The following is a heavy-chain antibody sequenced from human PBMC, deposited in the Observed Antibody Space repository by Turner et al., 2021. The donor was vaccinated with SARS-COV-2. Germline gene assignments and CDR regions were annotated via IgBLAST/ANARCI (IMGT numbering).Heavy chain of an antibody. J-gene: IGHJ6*02. CDR2: ISSSSTYI. Sequence: EVQLVESGGGLVKPGGSLRLSCAASGFTFSTYSMNWVRQAPGKGLEWVSSISSSSTYIYYADSVKGRSTISRDNAKNSLYLQMNSLRAEDTAVYYCARYRRDYDFWSGAYGMGGMDVWGQGTTVTVSS. CDR3: ARYRRDYDFWSGAYGMGGMDV. V-gene: IGHV3-21*01. D-gene: IGHD3-3*01. CDR1: GFTFSTYS.